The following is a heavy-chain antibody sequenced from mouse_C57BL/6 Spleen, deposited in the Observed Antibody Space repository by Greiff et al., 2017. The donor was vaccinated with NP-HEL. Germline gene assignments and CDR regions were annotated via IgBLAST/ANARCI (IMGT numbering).Heavy chain of an antibody. V-gene: IGHV3-6*01. CDR2: ISYDGSN. CDR3: AREGLVTSWFDY. CDR1: GYSITSGYY. D-gene: IGHD2-13*01. J-gene: IGHJ2*01. Sequence: EVKLMESGPGLVKPSQSLSLTCSVTGYSITSGYYWNWIRQFPGNKLEWMGYISYDGSNNYNPSLKNRISITRDTSKNQFFLKLNSVTTEDTATYYCAREGLVTSWFDYWGQGTTLTVSS.